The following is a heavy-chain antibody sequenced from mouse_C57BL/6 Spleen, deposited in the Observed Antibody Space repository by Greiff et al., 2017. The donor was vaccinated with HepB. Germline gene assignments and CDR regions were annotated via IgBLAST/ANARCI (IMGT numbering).Heavy chain of an antibody. J-gene: IGHJ2*01. V-gene: IGHV5-16*01. CDR2: INYDGSST. Sequence: EVHLVESEGGLVQPGSSMKLSCTASGFTFSDYYMAWVRQVPEKGLEWVANINYDGSSTYYLDSLKSRFIISRDNAKNILYLQMSSLKSEDTATYYCARGPYDGYYYFDYWGQGTTLTVSS. CDR3: ARGPYDGYYYFDY. D-gene: IGHD2-3*01. CDR1: GFTFSDYY.